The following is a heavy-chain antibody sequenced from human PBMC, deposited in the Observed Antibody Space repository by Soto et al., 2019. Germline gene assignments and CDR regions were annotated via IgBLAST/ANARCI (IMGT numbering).Heavy chain of an antibody. CDR1: GYSFTSYW. CDR2: IDPSDSYT. J-gene: IGHJ6*03. CDR3: AMTTVTTDYYYMDV. D-gene: IGHD4-17*01. Sequence: PGESLKISCKGSGYSFTSYWIGWVRQMPGKGLEWMGRIDPSDSYTNYSPSFQGHVTISADKSISTAYLQWSSLKASDTAMYYWAMTTVTTDYYYMDVWGKGTTVTVSS. V-gene: IGHV5-10-1*01.